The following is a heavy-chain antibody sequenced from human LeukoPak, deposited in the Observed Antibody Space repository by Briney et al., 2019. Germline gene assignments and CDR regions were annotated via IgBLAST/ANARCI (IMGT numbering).Heavy chain of an antibody. CDR2: ISSSSSHI. CDR3: ARDPRGLDAFDI. J-gene: IGHJ3*02. Sequence: KTGESLRLSCAASGFTFSIYSMNWVRPAPGKGLEWVSCISSSSSHIYYSDSVNGRFTISRDNAKNSLYLQMNSLTAEDTAVYFCARDPRGLDAFDIWGQGTMVTVSS. CDR1: GFTFSIYS. V-gene: IGHV3-21*01.